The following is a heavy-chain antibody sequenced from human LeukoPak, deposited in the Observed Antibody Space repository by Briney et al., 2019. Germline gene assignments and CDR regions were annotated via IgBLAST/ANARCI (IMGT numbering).Heavy chain of an antibody. J-gene: IGHJ3*02. CDR2: IYYSGTT. Sequence: SQTLSLTCTVSGGSISSGGYYWSWIRQHPGKGLEWIGYIYYSGTTYYNPSLKSRVSISVDTSKTQCSLKLNSVTAADTAVYYCARSPDDAFDIWGQGTMVTVSS. CDR1: GGSISSGGYY. CDR3: ARSPDDAFDI. V-gene: IGHV4-31*03.